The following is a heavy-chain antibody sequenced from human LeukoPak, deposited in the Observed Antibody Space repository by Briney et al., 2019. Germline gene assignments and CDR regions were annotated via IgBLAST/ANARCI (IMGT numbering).Heavy chain of an antibody. V-gene: IGHV3-30*02. CDR1: GFTFSSYG. J-gene: IGHJ5*02. CDR3: ANDPPPIAARPVS. CDR2: IRYDGSNK. D-gene: IGHD6-6*01. Sequence: GGSLRLSCAASGFTFSSYGMHWVRQAPGKGLEWVAFIRYDGSNKYYADSVKGRFTISRDNSKNTLYLQMNSLRAEDTAVYYCANDPPPIAARPVSWGQGTLVTVSS.